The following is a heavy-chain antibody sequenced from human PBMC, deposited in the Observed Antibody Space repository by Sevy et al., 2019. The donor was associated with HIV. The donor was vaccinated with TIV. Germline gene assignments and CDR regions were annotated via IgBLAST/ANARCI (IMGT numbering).Heavy chain of an antibody. CDR2: SNPNNADDS. CDR1: GFTVTDYY. V-gene: IGHV1-2*02. Sequence: ASVKVSCQPSGFTVTDYYIHWVRQAPGQGLEWMGWSNPNNADDSRAAQNFQGRLTLTTDMSVSTFYMELTRLRSDDTAIYFCTRDDMYTHPWEFDWWSHRALVTVSS. CDR3: TRDDMYTHPWEFDW. J-gene: IGHJ4*01. D-gene: IGHD1-26*01.